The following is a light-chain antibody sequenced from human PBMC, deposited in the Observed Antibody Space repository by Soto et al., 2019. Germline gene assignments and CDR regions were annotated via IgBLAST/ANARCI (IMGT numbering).Light chain of an antibody. CDR3: QQYGRSPPMCN. V-gene: IGKV3-20*01. J-gene: IGKJ2*04. Sequence: EIVLTQSPGTLSLSPGERATLSCRASHSVTYNFLAWYQQTPVQAPRLLIYGAYTRAAGVPDRFSGSASGTAFTLTITRLEHADFAVYSCQQYGRSPPMCNFGQGTKVGV. CDR1: HSVTYNF. CDR2: GAY.